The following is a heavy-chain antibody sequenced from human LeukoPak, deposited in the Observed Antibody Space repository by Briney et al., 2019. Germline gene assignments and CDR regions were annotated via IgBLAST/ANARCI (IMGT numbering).Heavy chain of an antibody. CDR3: ARDGEIAARRYYFDY. Sequence: ASVTVSCKASGYTFTSYYMHWVRQAPGQGLEWMGIINPSGGSTSYAQKFQGRVTMTRDMSTSTVYMELSSLRSEDTAVYYCARDGEIAARRYYFDYWGQGTLVTVSS. CDR2: INPSGGST. D-gene: IGHD6-13*01. CDR1: GYTFTSYY. V-gene: IGHV1-46*01. J-gene: IGHJ4*02.